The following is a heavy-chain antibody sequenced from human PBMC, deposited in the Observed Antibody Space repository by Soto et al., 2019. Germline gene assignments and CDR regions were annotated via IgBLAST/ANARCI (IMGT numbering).Heavy chain of an antibody. CDR3: ARQTWGHLGELSYLMDY. CDR1: GFTFSSYG. CDR2: IWYDGSNK. V-gene: IGHV3-33*01. D-gene: IGHD3-16*02. J-gene: IGHJ4*02. Sequence: GGSLRLSCAASGFTFSSYGMHWVRQAPGKGLEWVAVIWYDGSNKYYADSVKGRFTISRDNSKNTLYLQMNSLRAEDTAVYYCARQTWGHLGELSYLMDYWGQGTLVTISS.